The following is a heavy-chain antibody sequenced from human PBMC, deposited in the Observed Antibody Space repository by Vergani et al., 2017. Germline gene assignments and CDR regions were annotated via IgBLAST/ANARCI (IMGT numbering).Heavy chain of an antibody. CDR1: GLMLNNYG. D-gene: IGHD2-8*01. CDR2: IWYDGSKE. V-gene: IGHV3-33*08. J-gene: IGHJ6*03. CDR3: ARSGYCAHGVCYMTYYYYMDV. Sequence: QVQLVETGGGVVQPGRSLRLSCETSGLMLNNYGMHWVRQAPGKGLEWVAFIWYDGSKEYYADSVKGRFTISRDNSKNTLYLQMNNLRAADTAVYYCARSGYCAHGVCYMTYYYYMDVWGKGTAVTVSS.